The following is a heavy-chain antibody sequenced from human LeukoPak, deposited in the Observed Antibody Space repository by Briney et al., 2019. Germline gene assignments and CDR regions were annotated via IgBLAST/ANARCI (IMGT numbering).Heavy chain of an antibody. CDR2: IYWNDDK. Sequence: SGPTLVKPTQTLTLTCTFSGFSLSTSGVGVGWIRQPPGKALEWLALIYWNDDKRYSPSLKSRLTITKDTSKNQVVLTMTNMDPVDTATYYCARPTDRLGYPMNYYFDYWGQGTLVTVSS. J-gene: IGHJ4*02. D-gene: IGHD3-22*01. CDR3: ARPTDRLGYPMNYYFDY. V-gene: IGHV2-5*01. CDR1: GFSLSTSGVG.